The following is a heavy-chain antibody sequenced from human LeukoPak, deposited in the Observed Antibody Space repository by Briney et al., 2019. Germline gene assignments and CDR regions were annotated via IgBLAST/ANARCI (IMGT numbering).Heavy chain of an antibody. Sequence: PGGSLRLSCAASGFTFETYAMHWVRQGPGKGLEWVSGITWNGVAIDYADSVRGRFTISRDNAKNFLYLQMNSLRPEDTAFYYRARDGREFRTDEPWLDFWGRGSLVTVSS. CDR2: ITWNGVAI. V-gene: IGHV3-9*01. D-gene: IGHD3-10*01. CDR1: GFTFETYA. CDR3: ARDGREFRTDEPWLDF. J-gene: IGHJ4*02.